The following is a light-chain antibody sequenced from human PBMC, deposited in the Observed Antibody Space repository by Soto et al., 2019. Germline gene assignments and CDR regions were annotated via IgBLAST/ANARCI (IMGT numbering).Light chain of an antibody. Sequence: DIQMTQSPSSLSASVGDRVTITCQASQDISNYLNWYQQKPGKAPKLLIYDASNLETGVPSRFSGSGSGTDFTLTISSLEPEDFAVYYCQQRSNWPPLTFGGGTKVDIK. CDR1: QDISNY. CDR2: DAS. CDR3: QQRSNWPPLT. J-gene: IGKJ4*01. V-gene: IGKV1-33*01.